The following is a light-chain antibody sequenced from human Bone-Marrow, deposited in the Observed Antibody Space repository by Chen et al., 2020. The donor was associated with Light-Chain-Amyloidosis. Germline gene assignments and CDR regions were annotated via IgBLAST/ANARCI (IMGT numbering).Light chain of an antibody. CDR1: DIGSKN. CDR3: HVWDDISDHHV. J-gene: IGLJ2*01. Sequence: SFVLTQAPSVSAAPGQPSTISCGGNDIGSKNLHWYRQRPGQAPVLIVYDDTDRPSGIPARFSGSNSGSTATLTISGVEAGDEADYYWHVWDDISDHHVFGGGTKLTVL. CDR2: DDT. V-gene: IGLV3-21*02.